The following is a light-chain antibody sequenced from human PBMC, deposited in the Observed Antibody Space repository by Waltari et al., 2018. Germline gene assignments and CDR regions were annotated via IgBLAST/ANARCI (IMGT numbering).Light chain of an antibody. CDR2: LGS. J-gene: IGKJ4*01. CDR1: QSLLHVNGYNY. Sequence: DIVMTQSPLSLPVTPGEPASISCSSSQSLLHVNGYNYLDWYLQKPGQSPQLLIYLGSNRASCVPDRFSGSGSGTDFTLKISRVEAEDVGVYYCMQALQTPLTFGGGTKVEIK. V-gene: IGKV2-28*01. CDR3: MQALQTPLT.